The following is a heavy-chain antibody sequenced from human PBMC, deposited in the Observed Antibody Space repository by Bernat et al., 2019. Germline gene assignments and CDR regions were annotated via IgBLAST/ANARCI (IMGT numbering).Heavy chain of an antibody. CDR1: GDSISSSSNY. J-gene: IGHJ3*01. CDR3: ARHVDCSGGNCYSLYDAFDF. V-gene: IGHV4-39*01. D-gene: IGHD2-15*01. CDR2: VYYTGST. Sequence: QLQLQESGPGLVKPSETLSLTCTVSGDSISSSSNYWGWIRQPPGKGLEWIGSVYYTGSTYYNPSLKSRVIISVDTSKNQFSLMLTSVTAADSAVFYCARHVDCSGGNCYSLYDAFDFWGQGTKVTVSS.